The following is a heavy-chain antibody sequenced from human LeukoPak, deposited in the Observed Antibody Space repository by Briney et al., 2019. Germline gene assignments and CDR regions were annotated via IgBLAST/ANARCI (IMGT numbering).Heavy chain of an antibody. D-gene: IGHD2-21*02. CDR2: IYYSGST. CDR3: AREVYCGGDCRYYFDY. Sequence: PSETLSLTYTVSGGSISSYYWSWIRQPPGKGLEWIGYIYYSGSTNYNPSLKSRVTISVDTSKNQFSLKLSSVTAADTAVYYCAREVYCGGDCRYYFDYWGQGTLVTVSS. CDR1: GGSISSYY. V-gene: IGHV4-59*01. J-gene: IGHJ4*02.